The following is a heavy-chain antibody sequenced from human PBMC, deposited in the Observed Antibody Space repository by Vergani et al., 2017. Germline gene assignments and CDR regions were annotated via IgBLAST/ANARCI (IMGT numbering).Heavy chain of an antibody. CDR3: ATLPVAIGFDY. D-gene: IGHD2-2*01. V-gene: IGHV3-30-3*01. J-gene: IGHJ4*02. CDR1: GFTFSSYA. CDR2: ISHDGSNK. Sequence: QVQLVESGGGVVQPGRSLRLSCAASGFTFSSYAMHWVRQAPGKGLEWVAVISHDGSNKYYPDSVKGRFTISRDNSKNTLYLQMNSLRAEDTAVYYCATLPVAIGFDYWGQGTLVTVSS.